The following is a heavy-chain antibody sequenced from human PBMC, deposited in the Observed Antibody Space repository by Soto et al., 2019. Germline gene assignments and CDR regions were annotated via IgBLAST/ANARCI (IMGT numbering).Heavy chain of an antibody. J-gene: IGHJ4*02. V-gene: IGHV4-30-4*01. CDR2: IYYTGST. Sequence: QVQLQESGPGLVKPSQTLSLTCSVSGDSINNYEYYWTWIRQPPGEGLEWIWHIYYTGSTSYNPSLESRISISLDPSRNQFSLKVNSVSAADPAVYYCARDRSNKPDFLDSSGQGTLVTVSS. CDR1: GDSINNYEYY. CDR3: ARDRSNKPDFLDS.